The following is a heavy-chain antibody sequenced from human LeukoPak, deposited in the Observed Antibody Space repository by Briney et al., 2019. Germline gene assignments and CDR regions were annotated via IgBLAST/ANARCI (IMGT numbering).Heavy chain of an antibody. Sequence: ASVKVSCKASGYTFTSYYMHWVRQAPGQGLEWMGIINPSGGSTSYAQKFQGRVTMTRDTSTSTVYMELSSLRSEDTAVYYCARASPGYYGPGPFDYWGQGTLVTVSS. CDR1: GYTFTSYY. V-gene: IGHV1-46*01. D-gene: IGHD3-10*01. CDR2: INPSGGST. J-gene: IGHJ4*02. CDR3: ARASPGYYGPGPFDY.